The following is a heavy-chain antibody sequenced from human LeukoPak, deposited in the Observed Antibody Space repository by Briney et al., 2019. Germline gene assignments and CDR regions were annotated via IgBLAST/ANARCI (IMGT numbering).Heavy chain of an antibody. V-gene: IGHV1-69*13. J-gene: IGHJ4*02. CDR3: ARVGEFPLYYFDY. CDR1: GGTFSSYA. Sequence: ASVKVSCKASGGTFSSYAISWVRQAPGQWLEWMGGIIPIVGAANYAQKFQGRVTITADESTSTDYMELSSLRSEDTAVYYCARVGEFPLYYFDYWGQGTLVTVSS. D-gene: IGHD2-21*01. CDR2: IIPIVGAA.